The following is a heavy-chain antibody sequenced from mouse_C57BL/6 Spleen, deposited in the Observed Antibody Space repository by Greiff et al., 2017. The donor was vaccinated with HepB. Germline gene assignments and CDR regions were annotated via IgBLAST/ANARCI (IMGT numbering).Heavy chain of an antibody. CDR2: ISSGGDYI. Sequence: EVKLMESGEGLVKPGGSLKLSCAASGFTFSSYAMSWVRQTPEKRLEWVAYISSGGDYIYYADTVKGRFTISRDNARNTLYLQMSSLKSEDTAMYYCTRERVYDAYWGQGTLVTVSA. CDR1: GFTFSSYA. D-gene: IGHD2-3*01. J-gene: IGHJ3*01. CDR3: TRERVYDAY. V-gene: IGHV5-9-1*02.